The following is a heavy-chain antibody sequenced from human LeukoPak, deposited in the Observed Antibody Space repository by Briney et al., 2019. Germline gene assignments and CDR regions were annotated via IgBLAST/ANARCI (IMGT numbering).Heavy chain of an antibody. J-gene: IGHJ4*02. V-gene: IGHV3-49*04. D-gene: IGHD6-6*01. Sequence: PGGSLRLSCTASGFTFGDYTIHWVRQAPGKGLEWVGFIRSKAYGGTTDYAASVKGRFTFSRDESKSIAYLQMNSLKTEDTAIYYCTNEYFDYWGQGTLVTVSS. CDR1: GFTFGDYT. CDR3: TNEYFDY. CDR2: IRSKAYGGTT.